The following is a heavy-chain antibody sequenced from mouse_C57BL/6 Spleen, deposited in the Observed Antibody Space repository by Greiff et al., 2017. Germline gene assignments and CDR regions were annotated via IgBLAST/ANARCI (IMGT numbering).Heavy chain of an antibody. CDR1: GYTFTSYW. CDR2: IDPNSGGT. Sequence: QVQLQQPGAELVKPGASVKLSCKASGYTFTSYWMHWVKQRPGRGLEWIGRIDPNSGGTKYNEKFKSKATLTVDKPSSTAYMQLSSLTSEGSAVYYCARKGAEGLRQNYYAMDYWGQGTSVTVSS. V-gene: IGHV1-72*01. J-gene: IGHJ4*01. CDR3: ARKGAEGLRQNYYAMDY. D-gene: IGHD2-4*01.